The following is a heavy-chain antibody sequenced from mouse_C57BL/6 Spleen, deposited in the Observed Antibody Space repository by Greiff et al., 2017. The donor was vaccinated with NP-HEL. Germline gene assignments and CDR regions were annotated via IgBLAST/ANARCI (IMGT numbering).Heavy chain of an antibody. J-gene: IGHJ3*01. CDR3: ARRDQTRFAY. CDR2: ISSGGSYT. CDR1: GFTFSSYG. V-gene: IGHV5-6*02. Sequence: EVKVVESGGDLVKPGGSLKLSCAASGFTFSSYGMSWVRQTPDKRLEWVATISSGGSYTYYPDSVKGRFTISRDNAKNTLYLQMSSLKSEDTAMYYCARRDQTRFAYWGQGTLVTVSA.